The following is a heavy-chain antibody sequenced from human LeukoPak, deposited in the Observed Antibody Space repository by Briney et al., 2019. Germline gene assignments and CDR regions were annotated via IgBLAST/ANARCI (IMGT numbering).Heavy chain of an antibody. Sequence: SGRSLRLSCAASGFTFRSYGMHWVRQAPGKGLEWVAVISYDGSNKYYADSVKGRFTISRDNSKNTLYLQMSSLRPEDTAVYYCANGGYTSSWYAVDYWGQGTLVTVSS. J-gene: IGHJ4*02. CDR1: GFTFRSYG. CDR2: ISYDGSNK. V-gene: IGHV3-30*18. D-gene: IGHD6-13*01. CDR3: ANGGYTSSWYAVDY.